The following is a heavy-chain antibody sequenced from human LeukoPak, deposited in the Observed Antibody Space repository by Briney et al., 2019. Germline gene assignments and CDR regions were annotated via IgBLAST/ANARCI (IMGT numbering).Heavy chain of an antibody. D-gene: IGHD6-19*01. Sequence: GGSLRLSCAASGFTFSSYAMSWVRQAPGKGLEWVSAISGSGGGTYYADSVKGRFTISRDNSKNTLYLQMNGLRAEDTAVYYCAKEIEGIAVAGSYLDYWGQGTLVTVSS. CDR3: AKEIEGIAVAGSYLDY. J-gene: IGHJ4*02. V-gene: IGHV3-23*01. CDR2: ISGSGGGT. CDR1: GFTFSSYA.